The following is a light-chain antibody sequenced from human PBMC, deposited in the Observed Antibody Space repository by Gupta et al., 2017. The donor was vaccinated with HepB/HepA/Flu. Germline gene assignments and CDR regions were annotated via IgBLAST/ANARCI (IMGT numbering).Light chain of an antibody. V-gene: IGKV1-39*01. Sequence: DIQMTQSPSSLCASVGDRVTINCRSSQRISTFLNWYQHKSGKAPKLLIYGSSQLQTGVPSRFSGTGSGTNFTLTINSRQREDFATYYCQENVGGSQFSFGGGTQVEI. CDR1: QRISTF. J-gene: IGKJ4*01. CDR2: GSS. CDR3: QENVGGSQFS.